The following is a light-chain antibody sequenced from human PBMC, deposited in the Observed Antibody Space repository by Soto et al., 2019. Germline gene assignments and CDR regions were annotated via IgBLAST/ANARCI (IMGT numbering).Light chain of an antibody. CDR3: QQYNSLNT. V-gene: IGKV3-15*01. Sequence: EIAMTQSPATLSVSPGQRATLSCRASQNVNSNLAWYQQKPGHAPSLLMDNVSTRATGFPARFSGSGSGTEFTLTISSLQSEYSAIYYCQQYNSLNTFGQGTKLEIK. CDR1: QNVNSN. J-gene: IGKJ2*01. CDR2: NVS.